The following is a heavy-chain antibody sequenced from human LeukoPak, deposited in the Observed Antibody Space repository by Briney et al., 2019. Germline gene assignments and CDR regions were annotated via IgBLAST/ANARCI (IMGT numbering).Heavy chain of an antibody. V-gene: IGHV3-43*02. J-gene: IGHJ4*02. Sequence: GGSLRLSCAASGFTFDDYAMHWVRQGPGKSLEWVSLIDENGDIAYYGDSVRGRFTVSRDNAKNSLYLQMNSLTTEDTALYYCAKARWEPNFDYWGQGTLVTVSS. D-gene: IGHD1-26*01. CDR3: AKARWEPNFDY. CDR2: IDENGDIA. CDR1: GFTFDDYA.